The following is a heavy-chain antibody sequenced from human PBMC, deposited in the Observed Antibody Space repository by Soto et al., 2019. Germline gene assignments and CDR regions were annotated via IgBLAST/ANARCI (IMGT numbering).Heavy chain of an antibody. D-gene: IGHD2-15*01. V-gene: IGHV3-30-3*01. CDR1: GFTFSSYA. Sequence: QVQLVESGGGVVQPGRSLRLSCAASGFTFSSYAMHWVRQAPGKGLEWVAVISYDGNNKYYADSVKGRFTISRDNSKXTLXXQXHSVRAEDTAVYSCARAGCDGGSCYTLVGLRYGMDVWGQGTTVTVSS. J-gene: IGHJ6*02. CDR3: ARAGCDGGSCYTLVGLRYGMDV. CDR2: ISYDGNNK.